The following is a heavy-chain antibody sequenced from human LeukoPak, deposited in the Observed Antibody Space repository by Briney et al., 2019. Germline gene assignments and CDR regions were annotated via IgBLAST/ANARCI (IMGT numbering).Heavy chain of an antibody. Sequence: ASVKVSCKASGYTFNTYGISWVRQAPGQGLEWMGWIGTENAYTIYAEKFQGRVTLTTDTSTTTVHMELRSLRSDDTAVYYCARDRERGVDYWGQGSLVTVSS. CDR1: GYTFNTYG. CDR3: ARDRERGVDY. J-gene: IGHJ4*02. CDR2: IGTENAYT. D-gene: IGHD5-24*01. V-gene: IGHV1-18*01.